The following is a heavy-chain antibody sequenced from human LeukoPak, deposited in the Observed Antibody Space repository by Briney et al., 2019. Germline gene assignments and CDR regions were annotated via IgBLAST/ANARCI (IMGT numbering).Heavy chain of an antibody. CDR3: AKDYDILTGYLDY. CDR2: ISGSGGST. CDR1: GFTFSSYA. Sequence: PGGSLRLSCAASGFTFSSYAMSWVRQAPGKGLERVSAISGSGGSTYYADSVKGRFTISRDNSKNTLYLQMNSLRAEDTAVYYCAKDYDILTGYLDYWGQGTLVTVSS. J-gene: IGHJ4*02. V-gene: IGHV3-23*01. D-gene: IGHD3-9*01.